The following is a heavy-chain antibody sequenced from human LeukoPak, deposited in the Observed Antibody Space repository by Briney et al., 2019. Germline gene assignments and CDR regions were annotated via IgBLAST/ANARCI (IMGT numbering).Heavy chain of an antibody. J-gene: IGHJ4*02. D-gene: IGHD3-10*01. CDR1: GGSVGSNY. CDR2: IYYSGST. CDR3: ARHRRYYYGSGPLFDY. V-gene: IGHV4-39*01. Sequence: SETLSLTCSVSGGSVGSNYWGWIRQPPGKGLEWIGSIYYSGSTYYNPSLKSRVTISVDTSKNQFSLKLSSVTAADTAVYYCARHRRYYYGSGPLFDYWGQGTLVTVSS.